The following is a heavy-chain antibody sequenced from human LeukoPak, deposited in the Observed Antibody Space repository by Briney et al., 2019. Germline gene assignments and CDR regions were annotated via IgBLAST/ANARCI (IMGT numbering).Heavy chain of an antibody. V-gene: IGHV3-49*04. Sequence: GGSLRLSCTTSGFTFGDYAMSWVRQAPGKGLEWVSFIRRKAHGGTTEYAASVKGRFSSSRDDSNSIAYLQMNSLKTEDTAVYFCTRVTYYYDNSGYFHFDSWGQGSLVTVSS. CDR3: TRVTYYYDNSGYFHFDS. CDR1: GFTFGDYA. CDR2: IRRKAHGGTT. D-gene: IGHD3-22*01. J-gene: IGHJ4*02.